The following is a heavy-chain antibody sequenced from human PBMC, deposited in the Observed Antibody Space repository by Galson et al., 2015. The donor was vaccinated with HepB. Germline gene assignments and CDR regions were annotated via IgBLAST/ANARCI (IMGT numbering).Heavy chain of an antibody. V-gene: IGHV3-21*01. J-gene: IGHJ4*02. Sequence: SLRLSCAASGFTFSSYTMDWVRQAPGKGLEWVSSISSSSHYIFYADSVKGRFTISRDNANNSLYLQMTSLRAEDTAVYYCARDANARDYDFWSGYYPLWGQGTLVTVS. CDR1: GFTFSSYT. CDR2: ISSSSHYI. D-gene: IGHD3-3*01. CDR3: ARDANARDYDFWSGYYPL.